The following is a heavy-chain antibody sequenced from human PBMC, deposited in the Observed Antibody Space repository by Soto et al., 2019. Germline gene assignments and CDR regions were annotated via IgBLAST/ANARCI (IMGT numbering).Heavy chain of an antibody. CDR1: GGSFSGYY. CDR3: ASPQSIAARHGAHPGGAWYFDL. D-gene: IGHD6-6*01. CDR2: INHSGST. V-gene: IGHV4-34*01. J-gene: IGHJ2*01. Sequence: QVQLQQWGAGLLKPSETLSLTCAVYGGSFSGYYWSWIRQPPGKGLEWIGEINHSGSTNYNPSLKRRVTISVDTSKNPFSLKLSSVTAADTAVYYCASPQSIAARHGAHPGGAWYFDLWGRGTLVTVSS.